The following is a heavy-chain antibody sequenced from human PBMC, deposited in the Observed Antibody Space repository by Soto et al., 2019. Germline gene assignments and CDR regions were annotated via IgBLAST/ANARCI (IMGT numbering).Heavy chain of an antibody. V-gene: IGHV3-48*02. CDR2: ISSSSSTI. CDR1: GFTFISYS. Sequence: GGSLRLSCEASGFTFISYSMNWFRQAPGKGLGWVSYISSSSSTIYYADSVKGRFTISRDNAKNSLYLQMNSLRDEDTAVYYCARDGGLYSYGPFFDYWGQGTLVTVSS. CDR3: ARDGGLYSYGPFFDY. D-gene: IGHD5-18*01. J-gene: IGHJ4*02.